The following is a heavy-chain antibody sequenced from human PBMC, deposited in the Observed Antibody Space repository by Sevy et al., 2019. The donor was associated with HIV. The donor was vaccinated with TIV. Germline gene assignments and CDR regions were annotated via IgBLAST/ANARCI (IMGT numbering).Heavy chain of an antibody. CDR2: IKSKTDGGTT. CDR1: GFTFSNAW. D-gene: IGHD3-22*01. Sequence: GGSLRLSCAASGFTFSNAWMSWVRQAPGKGLEWVGRIKSKTDGGTTDYAAPVKGRFTISRDDSKNTLYLQMNSLKTEDTAVYYCTTSNDRSGRPVRDYYGMDVWGQGTTVTVSS. J-gene: IGHJ6*02. CDR3: TTSNDRSGRPVRDYYGMDV. V-gene: IGHV3-15*01.